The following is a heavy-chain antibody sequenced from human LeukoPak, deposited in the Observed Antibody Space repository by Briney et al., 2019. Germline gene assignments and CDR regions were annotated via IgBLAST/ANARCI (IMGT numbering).Heavy chain of an antibody. CDR3: ARVHDGDYVGY. CDR1: GGSIISYY. D-gene: IGHD4-17*01. J-gene: IGHJ4*02. Sequence: PETLSLTCTVSGGSIISYYWSWIRQPPGKGLEWIGYIYYSGSTNYNPSLKSRVTISLDTSKNQFSLKLSSVTAADTAVYYCARVHDGDYVGYWGQGTLVTVSS. V-gene: IGHV4-59*01. CDR2: IYYSGST.